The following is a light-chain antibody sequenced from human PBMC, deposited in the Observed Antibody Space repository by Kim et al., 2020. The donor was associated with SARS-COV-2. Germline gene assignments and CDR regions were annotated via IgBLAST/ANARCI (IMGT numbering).Light chain of an antibody. CDR3: QVWDTSSDYQYV. CDR1: NIGSNS. CDR2: FDS. V-gene: IGLV3-21*04. Sequence: PGKTARITVGGDNIGSNSVHWYQKKSGQAPVLVMYFDSDRTEEIPERFSAAKSGNTANLTINKVEAGDEADYYCQVWDTSSDYQYVFGTGTKVTVL. J-gene: IGLJ1*01.